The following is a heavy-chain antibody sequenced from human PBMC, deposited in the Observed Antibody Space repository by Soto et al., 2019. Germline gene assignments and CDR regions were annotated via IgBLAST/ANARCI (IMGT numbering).Heavy chain of an antibody. CDR3: AKDKRITIFGVVRSPDAFDI. D-gene: IGHD3-3*01. CDR2: ISGSGGST. Sequence: PGGSLRLSCAASGFTFSSYAMSWVRQAPGKGLEWVSAISGSGGSTYYADSVKGRFTISRDNSKNTLYLQMNSLRAEDTAVYYCAKDKRITIFGVVRSPDAFDIWGQGTMVTVSS. CDR1: GFTFSSYA. J-gene: IGHJ3*02. V-gene: IGHV3-23*01.